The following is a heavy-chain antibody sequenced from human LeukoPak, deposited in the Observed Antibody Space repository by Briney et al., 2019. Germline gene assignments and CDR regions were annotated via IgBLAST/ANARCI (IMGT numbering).Heavy chain of an antibody. D-gene: IGHD6-6*01. CDR3: ARHLVESYFDS. CDR2: VHTSGST. V-gene: IGHV4-4*09. Sequence: SETLSLTCAVSGGSFTSYYWSWIRQPPGKGLEWLGHVHTSGSTDYNPSLKSRVTISVDTSKNHSSLRLNSVSAADTAVYYCARHLVESYFDSWGQGTLVTVSS. CDR1: GGSFTSYY. J-gene: IGHJ4*02.